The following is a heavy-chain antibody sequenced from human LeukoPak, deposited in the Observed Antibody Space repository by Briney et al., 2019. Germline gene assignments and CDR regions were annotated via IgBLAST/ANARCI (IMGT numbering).Heavy chain of an antibody. D-gene: IGHD4-17*01. V-gene: IGHV1-69*13. CDR3: ARTTVTTVEFDY. CDR2: IIPIFGTA. J-gene: IGHJ4*02. Sequence: GASVKVSCKASGGTFSSYAISWVRQAPGQGLEWMGGIIPIFGTANYAQKFQGRVTITADESTSTAYMELRSLRSDDTAVYYCARTTVTTVEFDYWGQGTLVTVSS. CDR1: GGTFSSYA.